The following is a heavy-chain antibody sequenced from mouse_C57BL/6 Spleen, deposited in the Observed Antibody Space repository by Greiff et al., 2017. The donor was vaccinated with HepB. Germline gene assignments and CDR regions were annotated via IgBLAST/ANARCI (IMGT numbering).Heavy chain of an antibody. CDR2: IYPGDGDT. Sequence: VQLQQSGPELVKPGASVKISCKASGYAFSSSWMNWVKQRPGKGLEWIGRIYPGDGDTNYNGKFKGKATLTADKSSSTAYMQLSSLTSEDSAVYFCARSDYGEGAYWGQGTLVTVSA. D-gene: IGHD1-1*01. V-gene: IGHV1-82*01. CDR3: ARSDYGEGAY. CDR1: GYAFSSSW. J-gene: IGHJ3*01.